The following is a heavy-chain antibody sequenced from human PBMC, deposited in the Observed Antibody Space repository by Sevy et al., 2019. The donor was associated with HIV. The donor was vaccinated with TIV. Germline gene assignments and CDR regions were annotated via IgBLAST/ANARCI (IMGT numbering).Heavy chain of an antibody. Sequence: GGSLRLSCAASGFTVSSNYMSWVRQTPGKGLEWVSVIYSGGSTYYADSVKGRFTISRDNSKNTLYLQMNSLRAEDTAVYYCATDRIAAAGTYYYGMDVWGQGTTVTVSS. CDR2: IYSGGST. J-gene: IGHJ6*02. CDR3: ATDRIAAAGTYYYGMDV. D-gene: IGHD6-13*01. CDR1: GFTVSSNY. V-gene: IGHV3-53*01.